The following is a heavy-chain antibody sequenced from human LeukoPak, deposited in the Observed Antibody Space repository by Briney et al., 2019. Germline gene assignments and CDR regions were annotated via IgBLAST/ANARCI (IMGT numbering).Heavy chain of an antibody. Sequence: GGSLRLSCAASGXTFSSCAMSWVRQAPGKGLEWVSAISGSGGSTYYAGSVKGRFTISRDNSKNTLFLQMNSLRAEDTAVYYCAKGTYSSSPRDYWGQGTLATVSS. CDR2: ISGSGGST. CDR1: GXTFSSCA. V-gene: IGHV3-23*01. J-gene: IGHJ4*02. CDR3: AKGTYSSSPRDY. D-gene: IGHD6-6*01.